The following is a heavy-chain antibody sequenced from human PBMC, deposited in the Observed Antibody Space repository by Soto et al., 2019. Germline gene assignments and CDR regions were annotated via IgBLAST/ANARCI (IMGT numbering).Heavy chain of an antibody. D-gene: IGHD3-10*01. V-gene: IGHV3-23*01. Sequence: EVQLLESGGGLVQPGGSLRLSCAASGFTLSTYAINWVRQAPGKGLEWVSAISGSGDNTYYADSVKGRFTISRDNSKNTLYLQISSLRAEDTAVYYCAEDLWVRRAMNGMDVWGQGTTVTVSS. CDR3: AEDLWVRRAMNGMDV. J-gene: IGHJ6*02. CDR2: ISGSGDNT. CDR1: GFTLSTYA.